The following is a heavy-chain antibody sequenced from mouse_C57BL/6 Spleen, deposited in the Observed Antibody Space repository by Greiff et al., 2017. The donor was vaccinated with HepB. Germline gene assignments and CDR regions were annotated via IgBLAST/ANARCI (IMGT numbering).Heavy chain of an antibody. CDR1: GYSFTGYY. CDR3: ARADYYGYDGAY. Sequence: EVQLQQSGPELVKPGASVKISCKASGYSFTGYYMNWVKQSPEKSLEWIGEINPSTGGTTYNQKFKAKATLTVDKSSSTAYMQLKSLTSEDSAVYYCARADYYGYDGAYWGQGTLVTVSA. CDR2: INPSTGGT. D-gene: IGHD2-2*01. J-gene: IGHJ3*01. V-gene: IGHV1-42*01.